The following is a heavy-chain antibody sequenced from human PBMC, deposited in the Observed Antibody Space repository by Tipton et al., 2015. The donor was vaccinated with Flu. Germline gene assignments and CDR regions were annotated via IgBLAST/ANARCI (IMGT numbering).Heavy chain of an antibody. CDR3: AVADGSRSFDY. V-gene: IGHV4-4*07. J-gene: IGHJ4*02. Sequence: LRLSCTVSGGSISSYYWSWFRQPAGKGLEWIGRIYTSGGTNYNPSLKSRVTMSVDTSKNQFSLKLSSVTAADTAVYYCAVADGSRSFDYWGQATRGTVPS. CDR2: IYTSGGT. D-gene: IGHD3-10*01. CDR1: GGSISSYY.